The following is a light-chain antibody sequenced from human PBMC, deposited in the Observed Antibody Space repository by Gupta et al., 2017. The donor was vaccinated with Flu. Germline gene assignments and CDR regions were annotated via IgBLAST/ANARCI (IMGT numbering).Light chain of an antibody. CDR1: HGISKY. CDR3: QQDDTLPLT. J-gene: IGKJ4*01. V-gene: IGKV1-33*01. Sequence: EIQMTQSPSSLSASIGDRVTITCQASHGISKYLNWYQQKPGKAPKLLIYDVSNLETGVPSRFSGSGSGTEFTVTISSLQPEDIATYYCQQDDTLPLTFGGGTKVEIK. CDR2: DVS.